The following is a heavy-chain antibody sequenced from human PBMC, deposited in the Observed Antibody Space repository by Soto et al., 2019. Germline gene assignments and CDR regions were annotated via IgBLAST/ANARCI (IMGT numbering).Heavy chain of an antibody. CDR2: IYYSGST. Sequence: PSETLSLTCTVSGGSISSYYWSWIRQPPGKGLEWIGYIYYSGSTNYNPSLKSRVTISVDTSKNQFSLKLSSVTAADTAVYYCARAPIAAAGTWWFDPWGQGTLVTSPQ. J-gene: IGHJ5*02. D-gene: IGHD6-13*01. CDR3: ARAPIAAAGTWWFDP. V-gene: IGHV4-59*01. CDR1: GGSISSYY.